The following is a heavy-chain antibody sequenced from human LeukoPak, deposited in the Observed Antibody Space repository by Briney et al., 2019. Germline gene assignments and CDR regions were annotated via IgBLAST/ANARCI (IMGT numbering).Heavy chain of an antibody. CDR3: ARDSITMIVEDAFDI. CDR1: GFTFSSYS. V-gene: IGHV3-48*01. Sequence: PGGSLRLSCAASGFTFSSYSMNWVRQAPGKGLEWVSYISSSSTIYYADSVKGRFTISRDNAKNSLYLQMNSLRAEDTAVYYCARDSITMIVEDAFDIWGQGTMVTVSS. D-gene: IGHD3-22*01. J-gene: IGHJ3*02. CDR2: ISSSSTI.